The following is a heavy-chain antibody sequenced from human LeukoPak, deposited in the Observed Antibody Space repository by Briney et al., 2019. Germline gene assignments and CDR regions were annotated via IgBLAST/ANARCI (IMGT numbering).Heavy chain of an antibody. Sequence: NTSETLSLTCIVSGYSISSDYCGGWIRQAPGKGLEWIGSISDRGSPYYNTSLQSRVTMSADTTNNQFSLRLSSVPAADTAVYYCARDGGFYYTASTNSWFDPWGQGILVTVSS. CDR2: ISDRGSP. CDR1: GYSISSDYC. V-gene: IGHV4-38-2*02. J-gene: IGHJ5*02. D-gene: IGHD2-15*01. CDR3: ARDGGFYYTASTNSWFDP.